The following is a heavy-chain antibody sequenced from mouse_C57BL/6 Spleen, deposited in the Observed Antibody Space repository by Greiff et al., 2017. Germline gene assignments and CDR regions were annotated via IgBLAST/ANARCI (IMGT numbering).Heavy chain of an antibody. V-gene: IGHV1-50*01. CDR3: ARRGGTFDC. CDR1: GYTFTSYW. CDR2: IDPSDSYT. Sequence: QVQLQQPGAELVKPGASVKLSCKASGYTFTSYWMQWVKQRPGQGLEWIGEIDPSDSYTNYNQKFKGKATLTVDTSSSTAYMQLSSLTSEDSAVYYCARRGGTFDCWGKGTTLTVSS. D-gene: IGHD4-1*01. J-gene: IGHJ2*01.